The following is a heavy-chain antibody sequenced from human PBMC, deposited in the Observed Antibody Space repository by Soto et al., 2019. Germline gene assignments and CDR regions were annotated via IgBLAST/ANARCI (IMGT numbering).Heavy chain of an antibody. V-gene: IGHV3-48*02. CDR3: AREAASGSDF. CDR1: GYIFSDYS. CDR2: ISSSGSVK. Sequence: EVQLVESGGDSVQPGGSLRLSCVGSGYIFSDYSMNWVRQAPGKGLEWVSYISSSGSVKYYAYYAKGRFTVSRDNAKNSLSLQMNSLRDEDSVVYYCAREAASGSDFWGQGTLVTVSS. J-gene: IGHJ4*02. D-gene: IGHD3-3*01.